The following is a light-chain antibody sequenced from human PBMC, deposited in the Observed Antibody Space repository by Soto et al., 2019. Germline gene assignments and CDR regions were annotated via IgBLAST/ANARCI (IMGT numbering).Light chain of an antibody. CDR2: DVN. CDR3: CSYAHTSSV. Sequence: QSALTQPRSVSGSLGRSVTFSCTGTSGEIGAYNYVSWYQFHPGKAPKMIIYDVNKRPSGVPDRFSGSKSGNTASLTISWLQAEDEADYYCCSYAHTSSVFGGGTNLTVL. CDR1: SGEIGAYNY. V-gene: IGLV2-11*01. J-gene: IGLJ3*02.